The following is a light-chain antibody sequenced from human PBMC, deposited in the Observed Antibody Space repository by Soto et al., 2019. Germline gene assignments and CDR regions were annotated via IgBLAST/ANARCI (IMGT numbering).Light chain of an antibody. Sequence: QSVLTQTASVSGSPGQSITISCAGTSTDVGGYNYVSWYQLHPGKAPKLIIYEDTNRPSGVSDRFSGSKSGNTASLTISGLQAEDEADYYCFSYTSSSTSVFGTGTKVTVL. J-gene: IGLJ1*01. CDR1: STDVGGYNY. V-gene: IGLV2-14*01. CDR2: EDT. CDR3: FSYTSSSTSV.